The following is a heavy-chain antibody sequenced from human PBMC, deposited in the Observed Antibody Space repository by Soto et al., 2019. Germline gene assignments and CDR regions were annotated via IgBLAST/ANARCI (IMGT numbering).Heavy chain of an antibody. CDR3: ARVTMVRGVIIVDYYYGMDV. D-gene: IGHD3-10*01. CDR2: INHSGST. J-gene: IGHJ6*02. CDR1: GGSFSGYY. Sequence: SETLSLTCAVYGGSFSGYYWSWIRQPPGKGLEWIGEINHSGSTNYNPSLKSRVTISVDTSKNQFSLKLSSVTAADTAVYYCARVTMVRGVIIVDYYYGMDVWGQGTTVTVSS. V-gene: IGHV4-34*01.